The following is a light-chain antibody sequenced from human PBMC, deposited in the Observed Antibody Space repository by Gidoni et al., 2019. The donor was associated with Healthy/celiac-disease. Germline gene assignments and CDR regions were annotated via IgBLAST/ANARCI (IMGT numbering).Light chain of an antibody. J-gene: IGKJ5*01. CDR1: QGISSQ. Sequence: DIPLTQSPSFLSASVGDRVTITCRASQGISSQLAWYQQKPGKAPKLLIYAASTLQSGVPSRFSGSGSGTEFTLTISSRQPEDFATYYCQQLNSYPPFTFGQGTRLEIK. CDR3: QQLNSYPPFT. CDR2: AAS. V-gene: IGKV1-9*01.